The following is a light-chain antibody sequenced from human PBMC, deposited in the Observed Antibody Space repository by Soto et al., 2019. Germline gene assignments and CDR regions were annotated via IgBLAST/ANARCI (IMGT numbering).Light chain of an antibody. CDR1: QGIGSD. J-gene: IGKJ1*01. V-gene: IGKV1-6*01. Sequence: AIQMTQSPSSLSASVGDRVTLTCRASQGIGSDLGWYQQKPGKAPKVLIYGISSLQSGVPSRFSGSGSGTDFTLTISSLQPEEIATYYCLQDYNYPWTFGQGTKVDIK. CDR3: LQDYNYPWT. CDR2: GIS.